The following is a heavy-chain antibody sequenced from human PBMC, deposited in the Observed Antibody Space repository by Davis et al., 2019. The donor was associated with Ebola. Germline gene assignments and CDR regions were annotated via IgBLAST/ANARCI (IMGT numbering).Heavy chain of an antibody. Sequence: PGGSLRLSCATSGFTFGDYTMHWVRQAPGKGLEWVSFINGDRGRIDYADSVKGRFTISGDNGKNSLYLQMNSLTTEDTALYYCAKAKFSGSALIGHWGQGTLVTVSS. V-gene: IGHV3-43*02. J-gene: IGHJ4*02. CDR3: AKAKFSGSALIGH. CDR2: INGDRGRI. CDR1: GFTFGDYT. D-gene: IGHD1-26*01.